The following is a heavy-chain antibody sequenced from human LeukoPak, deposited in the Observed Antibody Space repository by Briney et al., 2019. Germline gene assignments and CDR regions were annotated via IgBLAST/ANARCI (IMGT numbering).Heavy chain of an antibody. CDR3: ARVRGQYSSGWYSY. J-gene: IGHJ4*02. Sequence: GASVKVSCKASGYTFTSYAMHWVRQAPGQRLEWMGWINAGNGNTKYSQKFQGRVTITRDTSASTAYMELSSLRAEDTAVYYCARVRGQYSSGWYSYWGQGTLVTVSS. CDR2: INAGNGNT. D-gene: IGHD6-19*01. V-gene: IGHV1-3*01. CDR1: GYTFTSYA.